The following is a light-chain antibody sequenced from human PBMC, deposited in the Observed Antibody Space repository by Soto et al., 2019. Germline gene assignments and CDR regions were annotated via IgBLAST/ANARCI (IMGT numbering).Light chain of an antibody. CDR3: QQYYSDPRT. V-gene: IGKV1-8*01. CDR2: AAS. Sequence: AIRMTQSPSSFSASTGDRVTITCRASQGISSYLAWYQPKPGKAPKLLIYAASTLQSAVPSRFSGSGSGTDVTLTISCLQSEEFATYYCQQYYSDPRTFGQGTRLEIK. J-gene: IGKJ5*01. CDR1: QGISSY.